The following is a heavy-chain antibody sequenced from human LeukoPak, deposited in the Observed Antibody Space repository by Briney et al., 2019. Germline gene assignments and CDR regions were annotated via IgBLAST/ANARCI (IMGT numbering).Heavy chain of an antibody. CDR1: GFTFSSYW. CDR2: IKQDGSEK. CDR3: AREVYDGVLDY. V-gene: IGHV3-7*01. Sequence: GGSLRLSCAASGFTFSSYWMSWVRQAPGKGLEWVANIKQDGSEKYYVGSVKGRFTISRDNAKNSLYLQMNSLRAEDTAVYYCAREVYDGVLDYWGQGTLVTVSS. J-gene: IGHJ4*02. D-gene: IGHD3-3*01.